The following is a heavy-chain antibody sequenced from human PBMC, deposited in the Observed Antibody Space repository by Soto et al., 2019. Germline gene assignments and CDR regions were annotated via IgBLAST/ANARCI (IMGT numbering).Heavy chain of an antibody. CDR1: GDSISSYY. V-gene: IGHV4-59*12. D-gene: IGHD2-2*01. CDR3: ATRGTSPFDF. J-gene: IGHJ4*02. Sequence: PSETLSLTCTVSGDSISSYYWSWIRQPPGKGLEWIGYDYYGGNTNYNPSLKSRVTISVDKSKNQFSLNLSSVTAADTAVYYCATRGTSPFDFWGQGTLVTVSS. CDR2: DYYGGNT.